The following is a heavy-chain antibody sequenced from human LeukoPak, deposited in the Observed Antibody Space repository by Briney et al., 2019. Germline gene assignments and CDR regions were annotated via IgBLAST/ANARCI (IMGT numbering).Heavy chain of an antibody. V-gene: IGHV3-23*01. D-gene: IGHD2-2*02. CDR2: ISGSGGST. CDR3: AKDVGYCSSTSCYSDP. Sequence: PGGSLRLSCAASGLTFSSYAMSWVRQAPGKGLEWVSAISGSGGSTYYADSVKGRFTISRDNSKNTLYLQMNSLRAEDTAVYYCAKDVGYCSSTSCYSDPWGQGTLVTVSS. J-gene: IGHJ5*02. CDR1: GLTFSSYA.